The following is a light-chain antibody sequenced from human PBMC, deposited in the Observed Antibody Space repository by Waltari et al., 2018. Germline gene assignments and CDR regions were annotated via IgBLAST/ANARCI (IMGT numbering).Light chain of an antibody. CDR2: DQS. J-gene: IGKJ1*01. V-gene: IGKV3-11*01. CDR3: QQRSKWPWS. CDR1: QSVNSQ. Sequence: EIVLTQSPATLSLSPGERATLSCRASQSVNSQLAWYQHNPRQAPRPTIHDQSTRVTGXXXXXXXXXXXXXXXXXISSLEPEDFAVYYCQQRSKWPWSFGQGTKVEIK.